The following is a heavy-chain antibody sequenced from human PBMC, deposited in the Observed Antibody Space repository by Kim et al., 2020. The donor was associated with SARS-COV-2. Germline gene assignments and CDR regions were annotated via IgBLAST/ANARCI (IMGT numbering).Heavy chain of an antibody. CDR3: ARGWASDV. V-gene: IGHV6-1*01. J-gene: IGHJ6*02. Sequence: SQTLSLTCAISGDSVSSNSAVWNWIRQSPSRGLEWLGRTYYRSKWYNDYAVSVKSRITISADTSKNQLSLQLNSVTPEDTAVYYCARGWASDVWGQGTTVTVSS. CDR1: GDSVSSNSAV. CDR2: TYYRSKWYN.